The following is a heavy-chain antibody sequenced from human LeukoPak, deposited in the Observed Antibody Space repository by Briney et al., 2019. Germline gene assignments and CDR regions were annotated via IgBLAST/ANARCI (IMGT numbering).Heavy chain of an antibody. Sequence: GGSLRLSCAASGFTFSSYSMNWVRQAPGKGLEWASYIDYSNTTIYYADSVKGRFTISRDNAKNSLYLQMDSLRAEDTAVYYCTRNVAPDYWGQGTLVTVSS. V-gene: IGHV3-48*01. CDR2: IDYSNTTI. J-gene: IGHJ4*02. CDR3: TRNVAPDY. D-gene: IGHD2-15*01. CDR1: GFTFSSYS.